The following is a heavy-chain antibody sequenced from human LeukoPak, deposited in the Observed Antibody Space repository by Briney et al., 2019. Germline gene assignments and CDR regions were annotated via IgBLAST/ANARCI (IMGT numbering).Heavy chain of an antibody. V-gene: IGHV4-39*07. Sequence: SETLSLTRTVSGGSLSSSSYYWGWIRQPPGKGLEWVGCIYYSGSTYYNPSLKSRVTISVDTSKNQFSLKLSSVTAADPAVYYGARVSITMIVVEMLYYWGQGTLVTVSS. CDR2: IYYSGST. CDR1: GGSLSSSSYY. J-gene: IGHJ4*02. D-gene: IGHD3-22*01. CDR3: ARVSITMIVVEMLYY.